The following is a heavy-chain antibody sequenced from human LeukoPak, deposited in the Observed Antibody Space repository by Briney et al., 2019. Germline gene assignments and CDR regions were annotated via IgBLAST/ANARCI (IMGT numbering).Heavy chain of an antibody. V-gene: IGHV5-51*01. CDR3: ARHDLRYSSSWYGFGNY. D-gene: IGHD6-13*01. J-gene: IGHJ4*02. CDR1: GCTFSNYW. CDR2: IYPDDSDT. Sequence: GESLKISCKASGCTFSNYWIGWVRQMPGKGLEWMGMIYPDDSDTRSSPSFQGQVTISADKSIKTAYLQWSSLKASDTAMYYCARHDLRYSSSWYGFGNYWGQGTLVTVSS.